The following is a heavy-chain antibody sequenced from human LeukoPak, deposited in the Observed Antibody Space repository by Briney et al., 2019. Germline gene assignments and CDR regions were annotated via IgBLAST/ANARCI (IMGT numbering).Heavy chain of an antibody. Sequence: GASVKVSCKASGYTFTSCYMHWVRQAPGQGLEWMGIINPGGGSTSYAQKFQGRVTMTRDTSTSTVYMELSSLRSEDTAVYYCARAGYYYGSGSPLDYWGQGTLVTVSS. CDR2: INPGGGST. D-gene: IGHD3-10*01. J-gene: IGHJ4*02. V-gene: IGHV1-46*01. CDR1: GYTFTSCY. CDR3: ARAGYYYGSGSPLDY.